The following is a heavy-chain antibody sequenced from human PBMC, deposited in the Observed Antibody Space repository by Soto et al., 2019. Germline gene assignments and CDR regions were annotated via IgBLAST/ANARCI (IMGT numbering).Heavy chain of an antibody. V-gene: IGHV1-8*01. CDR1: GYTFTSYD. J-gene: IGHJ6*02. Sequence: QVQLVQSGAEVKKPGASVKVSCKASGYTFTSYDINWVRQVTGQGPEWMGWMNPNSGNTGSAQKFQGSVTMTRNTTISTAYMELSGLGSEDTAVYYCAIRHDGRQSSMDVWGQGTTVTVSS. CDR2: MNPNSGNT. CDR3: AIRHDGRQSSMDV. D-gene: IGHD1-1*01.